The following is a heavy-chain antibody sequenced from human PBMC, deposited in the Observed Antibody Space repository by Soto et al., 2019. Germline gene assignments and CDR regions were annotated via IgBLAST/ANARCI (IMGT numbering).Heavy chain of an antibody. CDR2: IFSNDEK. CDR3: ARMRRGYYYGSGSYYHDY. J-gene: IGHJ4*02. Sequence: SGPTLVNPTETLTLTFTVSGVSLINAIRCVSWIRHPPGKALEWLAHIFSNDEKSYSTSLKSRLTISKDTSKSQVVLTMTNMDPVDTATYYCARMRRGYYYGSGSYYHDYWGQGTLVTVSS. CDR1: GVSLINAIRC. V-gene: IGHV2-26*01. D-gene: IGHD3-10*01.